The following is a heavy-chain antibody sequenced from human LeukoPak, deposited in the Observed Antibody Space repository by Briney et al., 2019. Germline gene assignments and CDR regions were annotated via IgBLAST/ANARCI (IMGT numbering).Heavy chain of an antibody. CDR1: AASMNSEY. V-gene: IGHV4-59*01. Sequence: LVPRSLTSSGTAASMNSEYMCLVGQAPRKKPEWIGYIYSSGSTNYNPSLNTQVTLSMDASKNQFSLQLTFVTAADTAVYYCATRPADGSWYGVFDFWSRGTLVTVSS. J-gene: IGHJ4*01. CDR3: ATRPADGSWYGVFDF. D-gene: IGHD3-10*01. CDR2: IYSSGST.